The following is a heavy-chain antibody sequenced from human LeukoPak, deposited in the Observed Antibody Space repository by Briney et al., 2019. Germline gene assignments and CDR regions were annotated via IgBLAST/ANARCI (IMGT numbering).Heavy chain of an antibody. D-gene: IGHD2/OR15-2a*01. CDR1: GGSISSYY. V-gene: IGHV4-59*01. Sequence: PSETLSLTCTVSGGSISSYYWSWIRQPPGKGLEWIGYIYYSGSTNYNPSLKSRVTISVDTSKNQFSLKLSTVTAADTAVYYCARDRDFYGGSMDVWGQGTTVTVSS. CDR3: ARDRDFYGGSMDV. J-gene: IGHJ6*02. CDR2: IYYSGST.